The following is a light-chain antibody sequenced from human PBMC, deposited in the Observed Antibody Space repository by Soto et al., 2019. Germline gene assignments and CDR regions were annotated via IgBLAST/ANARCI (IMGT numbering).Light chain of an antibody. Sequence: QSALTQPPSASGSPGQSVTISCTGTSSDVGGYNYVSWYKQHPGKAPKLMIYEVSKRPSGVPDRFSGSKSGHTASLTVSGLQAEDEADYYCSSNTGSNNLVFGGGTKLTV. CDR2: EVS. CDR1: SSDVGGYNY. V-gene: IGLV2-8*01. CDR3: SSNTGSNNLV. J-gene: IGLJ3*02.